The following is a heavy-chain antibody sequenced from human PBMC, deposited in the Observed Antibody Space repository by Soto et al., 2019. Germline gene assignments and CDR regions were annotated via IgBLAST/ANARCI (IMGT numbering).Heavy chain of an antibody. J-gene: IGHJ5*02. CDR3: ARDRGPSSGYYPYWFDP. D-gene: IGHD3-22*01. CDR2: IIPIFGTA. V-gene: IGHV1-69*12. Sequence: QVQLVQSGAEVKKPGSSVKVSCKASGGTFSSYAITWVRQAPGQGLEWMGGIIPIFGTANYAQKVQGRVTITADESTSTAYMELSSLISEDTAVYYCARDRGPSSGYYPYWFDPWGHGTLVTVSS. CDR1: GGTFSSYA.